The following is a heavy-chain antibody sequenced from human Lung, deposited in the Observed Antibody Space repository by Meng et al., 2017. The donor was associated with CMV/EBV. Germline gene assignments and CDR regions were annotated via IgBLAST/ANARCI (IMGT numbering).Heavy chain of an antibody. D-gene: IGHD4-11*01. CDR1: GGSFSGYY. J-gene: IGHJ6*02. CDR3: ARRPPGYSNYRAYYYYGMDV. CDR2: INHSRST. Sequence: SXTXSLXCAVYGGSFSGYYWSWIRHPPGKGLEWIGKINHSRSTNYNPSLKRRVTISVDTSKNQFSLELSSVTAADTAVYYCARRPPGYSNYRAYYYYGMDVXGQGXTVTVSS. V-gene: IGHV4-34*01.